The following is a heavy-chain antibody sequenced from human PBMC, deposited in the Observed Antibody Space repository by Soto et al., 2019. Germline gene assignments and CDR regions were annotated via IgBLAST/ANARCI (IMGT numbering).Heavy chain of an antibody. J-gene: IGHJ6*02. CDR3: ARDPVSVLRFLEWPEAVGGMDV. Sequence: ASVKVSCKASGYTFTSYGISWVRQAPGQGLEWMGWISAYNGNTNYAQKLQGRVTMTTDTSTSTAYMELRSLRSDDTAVYYCARDPVSVLRFLEWPEAVGGMDVWGQGTTVTVSS. D-gene: IGHD3-3*01. V-gene: IGHV1-18*01. CDR1: GYTFTSYG. CDR2: ISAYNGNT.